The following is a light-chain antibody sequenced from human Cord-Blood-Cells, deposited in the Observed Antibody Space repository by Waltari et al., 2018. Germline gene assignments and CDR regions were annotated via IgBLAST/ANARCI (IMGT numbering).Light chain of an antibody. V-gene: IGKV1-33*01. CDR1: QDISNY. CDR2: DAS. Sequence: DIQMTKSPSSLSASVGDRVTITCQASQDISNYLNWYQQKPGKAPKLLIYDASNLETGVPSRLSGSGSGTDFTFTISSLQPEDIATYYCQQYDNLPYSFGQGTKLEIK. J-gene: IGKJ2*03. CDR3: QQYDNLPYS.